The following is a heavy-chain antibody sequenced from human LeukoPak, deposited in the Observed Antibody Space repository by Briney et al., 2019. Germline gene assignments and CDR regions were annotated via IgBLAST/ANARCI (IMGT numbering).Heavy chain of an antibody. CDR2: ITPSGST. J-gene: IGHJ4*02. Sequence: SETLSLTCAVSGGSINSYYWSWIRQPPGKGLEWIGEITPSGSTNYSPSLKSRVSISIDTSKKKLSLRLTSVTAADSAVYYCASSFYYDSRDYWGQGALVTVSS. D-gene: IGHD3-22*01. CDR3: ASSFYYDSRDY. V-gene: IGHV4-34*01. CDR1: GGSINSYY.